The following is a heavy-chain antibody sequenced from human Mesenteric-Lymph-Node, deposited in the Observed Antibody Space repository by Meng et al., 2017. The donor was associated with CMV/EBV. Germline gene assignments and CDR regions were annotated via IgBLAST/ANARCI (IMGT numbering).Heavy chain of an antibody. Sequence: GSLRLSCSVSGDSITSSSFYWGWIRQPPGKGLEWIGSVYHSGSTNYNPSLKSRVTLWIDTARNQFYMRLTSVTAADTAVYYCARGRPVYQLQTPWFDPWGQGTLVTVSS. CDR2: VYHSGST. CDR3: ARGRPVYQLQTPWFDP. V-gene: IGHV4-39*07. CDR1: GDSITSSSFY. J-gene: IGHJ5*02. D-gene: IGHD2-2*01.